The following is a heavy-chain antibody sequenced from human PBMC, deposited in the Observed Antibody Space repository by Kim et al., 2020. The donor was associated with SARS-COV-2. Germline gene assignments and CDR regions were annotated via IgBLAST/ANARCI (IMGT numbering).Heavy chain of an antibody. CDR3: TRGGSIVLTAVDWFAP. J-gene: IGHJ5*02. D-gene: IGHD3-16*01. Sequence: SETLSLTCAVSGVSIRQNWWSWVRQSPGKGLEWIGDIYHSGTTNYNPSLKSRVSMSVDTSKNEFSLKLISMTLADTAIYYCTRGGSIVLTAVDWFAPCG. V-gene: IGHV4-4*02. CDR1: GVSIRQNW. CDR2: IYHSGTT.